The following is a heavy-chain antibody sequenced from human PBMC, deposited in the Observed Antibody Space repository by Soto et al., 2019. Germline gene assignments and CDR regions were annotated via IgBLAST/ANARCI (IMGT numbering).Heavy chain of an antibody. CDR3: ATATYYYDSSGPRDGG. D-gene: IGHD3-22*01. CDR2: FDPEDGET. Sequence: ASVKVSCKVSGYTLTELSRHWVRQAPGKGLEWMGGFDPEDGETIYAQKFQGRVTMTEDTSTDTAYMELSSLRSEDTAVYYCATATYYYDSSGPRDGGWGQRILVTICS. V-gene: IGHV1-24*01. CDR1: GYTLTELS. J-gene: IGHJ1*01.